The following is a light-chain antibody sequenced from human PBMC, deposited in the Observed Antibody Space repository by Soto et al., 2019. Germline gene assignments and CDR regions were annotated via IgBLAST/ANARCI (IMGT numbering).Light chain of an antibody. CDR2: GAS. Sequence: EIVLTQSPGTLSGSRLGRATLSVMASQSLSSSYLAWYQQKPGQDPRIIIYGASRRATGIPDRFSGSGSGTDFTLTLSRPEPPDFAVYYCQQYGSSPRTFGQGTKVDIK. J-gene: IGKJ1*01. CDR3: QQYGSSPRT. CDR1: QSLSSSY. V-gene: IGKV3-20*01.